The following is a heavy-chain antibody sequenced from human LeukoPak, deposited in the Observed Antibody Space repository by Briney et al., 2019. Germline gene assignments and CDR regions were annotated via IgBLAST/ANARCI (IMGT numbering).Heavy chain of an antibody. CDR2: IYYSGST. V-gene: IGHV4-38-2*01. CDR1: DYSISSGYY. Sequence: NPSETLSLTCAVSDYSISSGYYWGWIRQPPGKGLEWIGSIYYSGSTYYNPSLKSRVTISVDTSKNQFSLKLSSVTAADTAVYYCATPYSGGYHGLDIWGQGTMVTVSS. D-gene: IGHD1-26*01. J-gene: IGHJ3*02. CDR3: ATPYSGGYHGLDI.